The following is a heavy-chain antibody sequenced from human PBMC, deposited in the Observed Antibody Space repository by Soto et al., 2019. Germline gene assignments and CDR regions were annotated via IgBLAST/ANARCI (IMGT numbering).Heavy chain of an antibody. CDR2: TYYRSKWYN. D-gene: IGHD6-6*01. CDR3: ARGQSSSRAYYYYGMDV. Sequence: SQTLSLTCVISGDSVSSNSAAWNWIRQSPSRGLEWLGGTYYRSKWYNDYAVSVKSRITINPDTSKNQFSLQLNSVTPEDTAAYYCARGQSSSRAYYYYGMDVWGQGTTVTVSS. J-gene: IGHJ6*02. V-gene: IGHV6-1*01. CDR1: GDSVSSNSAA.